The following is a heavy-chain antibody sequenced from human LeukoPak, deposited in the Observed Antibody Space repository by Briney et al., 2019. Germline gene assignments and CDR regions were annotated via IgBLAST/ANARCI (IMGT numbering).Heavy chain of an antibody. CDR3: ARDQEGFDY. CDR1: GYTFTSNY. CDR2: IYPRDGST. V-gene: IGHV1-46*01. J-gene: IGHJ4*02. Sequence: ASVKVSCKASGYTFTSNYIHWVRQAPGQGLEWMGMIYPRDGSTSYAQKFQGRVTVTRDTSTSAVHMELSGLRSEDTAVYYCARDQEGFDYWGQGTLVTVSS.